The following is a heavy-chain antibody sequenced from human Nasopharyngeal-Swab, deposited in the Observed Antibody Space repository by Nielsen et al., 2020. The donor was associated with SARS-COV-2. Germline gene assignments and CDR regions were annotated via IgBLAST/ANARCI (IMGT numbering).Heavy chain of an antibody. Sequence: GGSLRLSCAASGFTFSNYAMSWVRQAPGRGLEWVSAISGSGGSTYYADSVKGRFTISRDNSENTLSLQMNSLRAEDTAVYYCAQVWLLAVTGYRYFHHWGQGTLVTVSS. CDR1: GFTFSNYA. J-gene: IGHJ1*01. D-gene: IGHD6-19*01. CDR3: AQVWLLAVTGYRYFHH. V-gene: IGHV3-23*01. CDR2: ISGSGGST.